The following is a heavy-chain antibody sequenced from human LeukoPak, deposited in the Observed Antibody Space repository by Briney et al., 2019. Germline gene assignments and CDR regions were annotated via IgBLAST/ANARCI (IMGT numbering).Heavy chain of an antibody. J-gene: IGHJ3*02. CDR1: GFTFGGFW. Sequence: PGGSLRLSCAASGFTFGGFWMSRVRQAPGKGLEWVANIKGRFTISRDNANKSLYLQMNSLRADDTAVYYCARVDPYGGNSQGAFDIWGQGTMVIVSS. CDR2: I. D-gene: IGHD4-23*01. CDR3: ARVDPYGGNSQGAFDI. V-gene: IGHV3-7*01.